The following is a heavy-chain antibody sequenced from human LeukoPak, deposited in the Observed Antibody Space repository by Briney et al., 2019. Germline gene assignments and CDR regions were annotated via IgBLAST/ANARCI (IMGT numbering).Heavy chain of an antibody. CDR3: TRVKVRSVAMIVVVPRYFDY. V-gene: IGHV3-49*03. CDR2: IRSKPYGGTT. D-gene: IGHD3-22*01. J-gene: IGHJ4*02. CDR1: GFTFGDYA. Sequence: PGGSLRLSCTASGFTFGDYAMSWFRQAPGKGLEWVGFIRSKPYGGTTEYAASVKGRFTISRDDSKSIAYLQMNSLRTEDTAVYYCTRVKVRSVAMIVVVPRYFDYWGQGTLVTVSS.